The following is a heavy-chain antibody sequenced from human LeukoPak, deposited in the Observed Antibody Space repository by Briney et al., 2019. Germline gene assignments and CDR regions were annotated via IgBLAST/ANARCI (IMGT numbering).Heavy chain of an antibody. CDR1: GFTVSSNY. CDR3: ARDRRYYDSSGYYQLFDY. CDR2: IYSGGST. J-gene: IGHJ4*02. V-gene: IGHV3-66*02. D-gene: IGHD3-22*01. Sequence: GGSLRLSCTASGFTVSSNYMSWVRQAPGKGLEWVSVIYSGGSTYYADSVKGRFTISRDNSKNTLYLQMNSPRAEDTAVYYCARDRRYYDSSGYYQLFDYWGQGTLVTVSS.